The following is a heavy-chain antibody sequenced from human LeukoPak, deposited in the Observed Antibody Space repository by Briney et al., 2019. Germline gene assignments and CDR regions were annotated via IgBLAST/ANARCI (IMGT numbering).Heavy chain of an antibody. CDR1: GFTFISNA. J-gene: IGHJ4*02. D-gene: IGHD3-16*01. Sequence: GGSLRLSCAASGFTFISNAMSWVRQAPGKGLEWVALISYNGRNNYYADSVKGRFTISRDNSKNTLYLQVSSLRTEDTAVYFCAKDNRGYFDFWGQGTLVTVSS. V-gene: IGHV3-30*18. CDR2: ISYNGRNN. CDR3: AKDNRGYFDF.